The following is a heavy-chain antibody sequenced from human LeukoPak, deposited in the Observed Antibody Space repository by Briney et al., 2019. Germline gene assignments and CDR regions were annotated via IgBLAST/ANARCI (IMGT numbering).Heavy chain of an antibody. CDR3: AREAPGGSGWTYFDY. D-gene: IGHD6-19*01. V-gene: IGHV4-59*02. J-gene: IGHJ4*02. Sequence: SETLSLTCTVSRGSVSGHYRDWIRQPPGKGLEWIGYIYASGSANYHPSLKSRVTISLDTSKNHVSLRLTSVTAGDTAVYYCAREAPGGSGWTYFDYWGRGSLVTVSS. CDR2: IYASGSA. CDR1: RGSVSGHY.